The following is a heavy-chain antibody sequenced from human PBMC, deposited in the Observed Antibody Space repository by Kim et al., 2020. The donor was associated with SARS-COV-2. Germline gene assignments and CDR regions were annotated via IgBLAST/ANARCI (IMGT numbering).Heavy chain of an antibody. Sequence: CQGRVTITADEYTSTAYMELSSLRSEDTAVYYCARARGGWSPADYYFDYWGQGTLVTVSS. CDR3: ARARGGWSPADYYFDY. V-gene: IGHV1-69*01. D-gene: IGHD6-19*01. J-gene: IGHJ4*02.